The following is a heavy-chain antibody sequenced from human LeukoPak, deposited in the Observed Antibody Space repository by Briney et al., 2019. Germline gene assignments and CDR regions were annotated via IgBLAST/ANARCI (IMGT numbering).Heavy chain of an antibody. D-gene: IGHD3-10*01. J-gene: IGHJ4*02. CDR3: ARDPFTMVRGVTADY. Sequence: PSETLSLTCTVSDYSISSSYYWGWIRQPPGKGLEWFGIIYHSGSTYYNPSLKSRVTISVDTSKNQFSLKLSSVTAADTAVYYCARDPFTMVRGVTADYWGQGTLVTVSS. CDR2: IYHSGST. CDR1: DYSISSSYY. V-gene: IGHV4-38-2*02.